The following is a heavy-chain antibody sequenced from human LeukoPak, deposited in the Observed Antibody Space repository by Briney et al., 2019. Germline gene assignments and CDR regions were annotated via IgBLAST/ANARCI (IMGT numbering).Heavy chain of an antibody. V-gene: IGHV3-30*01. CDR1: GFAFSTYA. Sequence: GGSLRLSCAASGFAFSTYAMHWVRQAPGKGLEWVAFIPYHGENKYYGDSVEGRFTVSRDNSENRLYLQMDSLRPEDTAVFYCARGRHSGYDYMLDFWGQGALVIVTS. CDR3: ARGRHSGYDYMLDF. J-gene: IGHJ4*02. D-gene: IGHD5-12*01. CDR2: IPYHGENK.